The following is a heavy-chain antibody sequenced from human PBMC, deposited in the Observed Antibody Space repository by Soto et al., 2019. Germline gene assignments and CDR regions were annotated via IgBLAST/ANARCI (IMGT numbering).Heavy chain of an antibody. Sequence: QVQLVQSGAEVKKPGSSVKVSCKASGGTFSSYAISWVRQAPGQGLEWMGGIIPISGTANYAQKVQGRVTMTAGESTSTAYMELSRLRSEDTAVYYCARSQVSSTSLEIYYYYYYGMDVWGQGTTVTVSS. J-gene: IGHJ6*02. CDR3: ARSQVSSTSLEIYYYYYYGMDV. V-gene: IGHV1-69*01. CDR2: IIPISGTA. CDR1: GGTFSSYA. D-gene: IGHD2-2*01.